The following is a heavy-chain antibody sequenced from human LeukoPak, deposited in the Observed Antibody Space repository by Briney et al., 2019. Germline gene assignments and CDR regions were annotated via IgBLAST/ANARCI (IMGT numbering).Heavy chain of an antibody. J-gene: IGHJ4*02. CDR1: GGSVSSAGYY. Sequence: PSETLSLTCTVSGGSVSSAGYYWSWIRQPPGKGLEWIGYIYYSGSTNYNPSLRSRVTISVDTSKKHFSLKLNSVTTADTAVYYCAKCRSLSPAAAFNYWGQGTLVTVSS. D-gene: IGHD6-13*01. CDR2: IYYSGST. CDR3: AKCRSLSPAAAFNY. V-gene: IGHV4-61*03.